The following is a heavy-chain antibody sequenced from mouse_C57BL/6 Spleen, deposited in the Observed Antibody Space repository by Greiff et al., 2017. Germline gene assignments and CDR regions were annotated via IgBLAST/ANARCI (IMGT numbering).Heavy chain of an antibody. J-gene: IGHJ4*01. D-gene: IGHD1-1*01. CDR2: IYPGSGST. V-gene: IGHV1-55*01. Sequence: QVQLQQSGAELVKPGASVKMSCKASGYTFTSYWITWVKQRPGQGLEWIGDIYPGSGSTNYNEKFKSKATLTVDTSSSTAYMQLSSLTSEDSAVYYCARRYYYGSSYYYAMDYWGQGTSVTVSS. CDR3: ARRYYYGSSYYYAMDY. CDR1: GYTFTSYW.